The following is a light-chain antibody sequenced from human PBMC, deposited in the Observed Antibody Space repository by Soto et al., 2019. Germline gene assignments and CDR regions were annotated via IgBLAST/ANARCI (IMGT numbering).Light chain of an antibody. CDR3: QHYNYWPPKT. V-gene: IGKV3-15*01. CDR1: QSVGNN. CDR2: GAY. Sequence: EIVMTQSPATLSVSPGERTTLSCRASQSVGNNLAWYQQKPGQAPRLLISGAYTRATGIPARFSGSGSGTDFTLTISSLQSEDFAVYYCQHYNYWPPKTFGQGTKVEIK. J-gene: IGKJ1*01.